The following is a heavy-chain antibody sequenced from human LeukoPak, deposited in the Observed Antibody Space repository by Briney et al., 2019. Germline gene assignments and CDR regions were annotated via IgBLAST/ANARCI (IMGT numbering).Heavy chain of an antibody. D-gene: IGHD1-1*01. J-gene: IGHJ5*02. Sequence: GWSMRLSCVASGCSFINYWMCWGRQAPGKGLVWVSRINSDGSYTDYADSAKGRFTISRDNAKDTLYLQMNSLSADDTAVYYCARADNWQSGGAWGQGTLVTGSS. CDR1: GCSFINYW. CDR3: ARADNWQSGGA. V-gene: IGHV3-74*01. CDR2: INSDGSYT.